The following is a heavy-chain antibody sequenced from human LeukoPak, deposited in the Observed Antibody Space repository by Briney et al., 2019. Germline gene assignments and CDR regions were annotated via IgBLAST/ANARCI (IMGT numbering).Heavy chain of an antibody. CDR2: IRHDGSNK. CDR3: AKEARGSSWTGFDY. J-gene: IGHJ4*02. V-gene: IGHV3-30*02. Sequence: GGSLRLSCAASGFTFSSYGMHWVRQAPGKGLEWVAFIRHDGSNKFYADSVRGRFTISRDNSKNSLYLQMNSLRTEDTALYYCAKEARGSSWTGFDYWGQGTLVTVSS. D-gene: IGHD6-13*01. CDR1: GFTFSSYG.